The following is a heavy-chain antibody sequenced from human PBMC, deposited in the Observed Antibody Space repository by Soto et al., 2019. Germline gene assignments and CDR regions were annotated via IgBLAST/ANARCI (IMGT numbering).Heavy chain of an antibody. CDR1: GFTFSSYW. CDR3: AREKWYTGSYAPDAFDF. D-gene: IGHD1-26*01. Sequence: PGGSLRLSCAAYGFTFSSYWMAWVRQAPGKGLEWVANMKQDGSEKYYVDSVKGRFTIFRDNAKNSLYLQMNSLRAEDTAVYYCAREKWYTGSYAPDAFDFWGQGTMVTVSS. CDR2: MKQDGSEK. J-gene: IGHJ3*01. V-gene: IGHV3-7*03.